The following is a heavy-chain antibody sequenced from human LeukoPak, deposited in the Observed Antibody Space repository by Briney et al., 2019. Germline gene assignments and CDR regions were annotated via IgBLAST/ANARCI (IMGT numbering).Heavy chain of an antibody. J-gene: IGHJ6*02. CDR1: GGSISSSSYY. V-gene: IGHV4-39*01. D-gene: IGHD3-10*01. CDR2: IYYSGST. CDR3: ARYGSGSYYFGNYYYGMDV. Sequence: SETLSLTCTVSGGSISSSSYYWGWIRQPPGKGLEWIGSIYYSGSTYYNPSLNSRVTISVDTSKNQFSLKLSSVTAADTAVYYCARYGSGSYYFGNYYYGMDVWGQGTTVTVSS.